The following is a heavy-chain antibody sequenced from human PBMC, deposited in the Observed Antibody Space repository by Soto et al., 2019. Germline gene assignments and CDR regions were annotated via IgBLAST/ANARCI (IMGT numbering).Heavy chain of an antibody. J-gene: IGHJ5*02. CDR1: GFTFGDYA. CDR3: TRLIAVAGVGWFDP. V-gene: IGHV3-49*03. D-gene: IGHD6-19*01. Sequence: GGSLRLSCTASGFTFGDYAMSWFRQAPGKVFECVGFIRSKAYGVTTEYAASVKGSFTISRDDSKSIAYLQMNSLKTEDTAVYYCTRLIAVAGVGWFDPWGQGTLVTVSS. CDR2: IRSKAYGVTT.